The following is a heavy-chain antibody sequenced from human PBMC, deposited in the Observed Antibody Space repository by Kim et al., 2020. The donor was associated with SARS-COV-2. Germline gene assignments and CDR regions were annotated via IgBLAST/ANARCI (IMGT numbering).Heavy chain of an antibody. V-gene: IGHV1-3*01. CDR2: INAGNGNT. Sequence: ASVKVSCKASGYTFTSYAMHWVRQAPGQRLEWMGWINAGNGNTKYSQKFQGRVTITRDTSASTAYMELSSLRSEDTAVNYCARVEMDCSGGSCYSRYYYGMDVWGQGTTVTVSS. CDR3: ARVEMDCSGGSCYSRYYYGMDV. D-gene: IGHD2-15*01. CDR1: GYTFTSYA. J-gene: IGHJ6*02.